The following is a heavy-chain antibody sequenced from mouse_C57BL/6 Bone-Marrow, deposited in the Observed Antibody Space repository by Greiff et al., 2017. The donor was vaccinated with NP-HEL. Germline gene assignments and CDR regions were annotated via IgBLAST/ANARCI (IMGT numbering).Heavy chain of an antibody. CDR2: ISSGGSYT. CDR3: ARAPTRLLHNYYAMDY. CDR1: GFTFSSYG. Sequence: EVQRVESGGDLVKPGGSLKLSCAASGFTFSSYGMPWVRQTPDKRLEWVATISSGGSYTYYPDSVKGRFTISRDNAKNTLYLQMSSLKSEDTAMYYCARAPTRLLHNYYAMDYWGQGTSVTVSS. V-gene: IGHV5-6*01. D-gene: IGHD2-3*01. J-gene: IGHJ4*01.